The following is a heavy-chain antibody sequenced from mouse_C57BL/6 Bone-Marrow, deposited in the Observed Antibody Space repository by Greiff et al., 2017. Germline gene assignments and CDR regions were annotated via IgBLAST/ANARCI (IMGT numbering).Heavy chain of an antibody. J-gene: IGHJ1*03. CDR2: ISNGGGST. D-gene: IGHD1-1*01. V-gene: IGHV5-12*01. CDR3: ARHSEFITTEEGYFDV. Sequence: DVKLVESGGGLVQPGGSLKLSCAASGFTFSDYYMYWVRQTPEKRLEWVAYISNGGGSTYYPSTVKGRFTISRDNAKNTLYLQMSRLKSEDTAMYYSARHSEFITTEEGYFDVWGTGTTVTVSS. CDR1: GFTFSDYY.